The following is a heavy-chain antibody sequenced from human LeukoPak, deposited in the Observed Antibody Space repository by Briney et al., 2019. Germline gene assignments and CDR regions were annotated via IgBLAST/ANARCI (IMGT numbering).Heavy chain of an antibody. D-gene: IGHD7-27*01. J-gene: IGHJ4*02. V-gene: IGHV3-11*01. CDR2: ITRSGG. Sequence: GGSLRLSCAASGFTFSDYYMSWIRQAPGKGLEWISYITRSGGFYADSVKGRFTISSDNAKNSLYLQMNSLRVVDTAVYYCARDGDTTSKVDYLGQGTLVTVSS. CDR3: ARDGDTTSKVDY. CDR1: GFTFSDYY.